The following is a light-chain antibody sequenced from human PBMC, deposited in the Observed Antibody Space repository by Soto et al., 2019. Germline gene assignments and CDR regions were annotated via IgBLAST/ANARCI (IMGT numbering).Light chain of an antibody. CDR1: SSDIGASNF. V-gene: IGLV2-14*01. CDR3: NSYKTDDTFR. CDR2: EAT. Sequence: QSGLTLPPSVCGSPGQKITVSCTGTSSDIGASNFVSWYQHLPGRAPKVIIFEATNRPSGVSNRFSGSKSGITASLTISGLQADDEAEYFCNSYKTDDTFRFGTGTKVTVL. J-gene: IGLJ1*01.